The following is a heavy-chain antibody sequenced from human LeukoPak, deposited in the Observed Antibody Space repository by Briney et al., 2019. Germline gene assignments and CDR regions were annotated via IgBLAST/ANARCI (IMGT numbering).Heavy chain of an antibody. CDR3: ARVMGYCSGGSCSENNWFDP. D-gene: IGHD2-15*01. J-gene: IGHJ5*02. V-gene: IGHV1-46*01. Sequence: ASVKVSCKASGYTFTSYYMHWVRQAPGQGFEWMGIINPSGGSTSYAQKFQGRVTMTRDTSTSTVYMELSSLRSEDTAVYYCARVMGYCSGGSCSENNWFDPWGQGTLVTVSS. CDR1: GYTFTSYY. CDR2: INPSGGST.